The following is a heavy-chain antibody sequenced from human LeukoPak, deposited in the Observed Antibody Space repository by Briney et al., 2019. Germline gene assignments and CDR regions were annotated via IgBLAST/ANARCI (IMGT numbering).Heavy chain of an antibody. J-gene: IGHJ5*02. Sequence: GRSLRLSCAASGFTFYNYGMHWVRQAPGRGLEWVAFMRHDGSNEKYADSVKGRFTISRDNSKNTLYLQMNSLIVEDTAVYYCAKDRTVVVTAYGGWFDPWGQGTLVTVSS. V-gene: IGHV3-30*02. D-gene: IGHD2-15*01. CDR3: AKDRTVVVTAYGGWFDP. CDR1: GFTFYNYG. CDR2: MRHDGSNE.